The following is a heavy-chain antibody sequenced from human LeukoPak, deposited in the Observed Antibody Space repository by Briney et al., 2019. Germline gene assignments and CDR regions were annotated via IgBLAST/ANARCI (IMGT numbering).Heavy chain of an antibody. Sequence: TGGSLRLSCAASGFTFSSYAMHWVRQAPGKGLEWVAVISYDGSNKYYADSVKGRFTISRDNSKNTLYLQMNSLRAEDTAVYYCARDRRSTVTTCVDYWGQGTLVTVSS. CDR3: ARDRRSTVTTCVDY. V-gene: IGHV3-30-3*01. CDR1: GFTFSSYA. J-gene: IGHJ4*02. D-gene: IGHD4-17*01. CDR2: ISYDGSNK.